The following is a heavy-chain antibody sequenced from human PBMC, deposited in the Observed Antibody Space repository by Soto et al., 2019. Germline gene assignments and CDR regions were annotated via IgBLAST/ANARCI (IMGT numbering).Heavy chain of an antibody. CDR1: GGSISSGGYY. J-gene: IGHJ5*02. D-gene: IGHD3-22*01. CDR2: IYYSGST. V-gene: IGHV4-31*03. CDR3: ARRSYYYDSSGYYP. Sequence: SETLSLTCTVSGGSISSGGYYWSWIRQHPGKGLEWIGYIYYSGSTYYNPSLKSRVTISVDTSKNQFSLKLSSVTAADTAVYYCARRSYYYDSSGYYPWGQGTLVTVS.